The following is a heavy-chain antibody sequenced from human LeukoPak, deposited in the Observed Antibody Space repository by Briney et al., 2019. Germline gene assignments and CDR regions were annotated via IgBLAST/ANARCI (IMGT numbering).Heavy chain of an antibody. Sequence: GGSLRLSCAASGFPFSSYSMTWVRQAPGKGLEWVANIKPDGTTKFYVDSVKGRFTISRDNAKNSLYLQMNSLRAEDTAVYYCARDVSPMDVWGQGTTVTVSS. CDR2: IKPDGTTK. D-gene: IGHD2-8*01. J-gene: IGHJ6*02. V-gene: IGHV3-7*01. CDR3: ARDVSPMDV. CDR1: GFPFSSYS.